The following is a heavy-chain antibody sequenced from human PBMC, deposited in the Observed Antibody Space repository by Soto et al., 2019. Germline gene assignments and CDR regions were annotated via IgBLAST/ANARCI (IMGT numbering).Heavy chain of an antibody. V-gene: IGHV6-1*01. CDR3: ARDYYDSSGYYIDY. Sequence: PSQTLSLTCAISGDSVSSNSAAWNWIRQSPSRGLEWLGRTYYRSKWYNDYAVSVKSRITINPDTSTSTAYMELRSLRSDDTAVYYCARDYYDSSGYYIDYWGQGTLVTVSS. CDR2: TYYRSKWYN. D-gene: IGHD3-22*01. J-gene: IGHJ4*02. CDR1: GDSVSSNSAA.